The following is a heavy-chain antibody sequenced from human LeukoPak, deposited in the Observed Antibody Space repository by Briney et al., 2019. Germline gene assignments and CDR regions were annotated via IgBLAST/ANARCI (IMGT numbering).Heavy chain of an antibody. Sequence: GGSLRVSCVASGFTFSSYAVHWVRQAPGKGLEWVAVISYDGSNKYYADSVKGRFTISRDNSKNTLYLQMNSLRAEDTAVYYCARGSLGTTTVDYWGQGTLVTVSS. V-gene: IGHV3-30*04. CDR1: GFTFSSYA. CDR3: ARGSLGTTTVDY. J-gene: IGHJ4*02. CDR2: ISYDGSNK. D-gene: IGHD1-26*01.